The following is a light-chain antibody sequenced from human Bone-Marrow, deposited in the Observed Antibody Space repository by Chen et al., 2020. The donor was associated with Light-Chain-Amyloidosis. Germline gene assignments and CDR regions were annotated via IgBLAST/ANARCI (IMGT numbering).Light chain of an antibody. V-gene: IGLV3-21*02. Sequence: SYVLTQPSSVSVAPGQTATLACGGNNIGSTSVHWYQQTPGQAPLLVVYDDSDRPSGIPGRLAGSNSGNTATLTISRVEAGDEADYYCQVWGRSSDRPVFGGGTKLTVL. CDR1: NIGSTS. CDR2: DDS. CDR3: QVWGRSSDRPV. J-gene: IGLJ3*02.